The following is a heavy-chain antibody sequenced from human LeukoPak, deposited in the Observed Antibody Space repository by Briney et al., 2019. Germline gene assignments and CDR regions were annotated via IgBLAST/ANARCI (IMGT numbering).Heavy chain of an antibody. Sequence: GGSLRLSCAASGFTFSSYSMNWVRQAPGKGLEWVSYISSSSSTIYYADSVKGRFTISRDNAKNSLYLQMNSLRSEDTAVYYCAREGSSGYSITGFDYWGQGTLVTVSS. V-gene: IGHV3-48*01. CDR2: ISSSSSTI. CDR1: GFTFSSYS. CDR3: AREGSSGYSITGFDY. J-gene: IGHJ4*02. D-gene: IGHD3-22*01.